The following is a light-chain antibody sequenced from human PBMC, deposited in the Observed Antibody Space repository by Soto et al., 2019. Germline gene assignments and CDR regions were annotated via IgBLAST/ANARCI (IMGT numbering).Light chain of an antibody. Sequence: QSALTQPASVSGSPGQSITISCTGTSSDVGLYNYVSWYQQHPGKAPKLMIFEVSNRPSGVSNRFSGSKSGNTASLTISGLQAEDEADYYCISFTTHSTSYVFGTGTKLTVL. CDR2: EVS. J-gene: IGLJ1*01. CDR3: ISFTTHSTSYV. V-gene: IGLV2-14*01. CDR1: SSDVGLYNY.